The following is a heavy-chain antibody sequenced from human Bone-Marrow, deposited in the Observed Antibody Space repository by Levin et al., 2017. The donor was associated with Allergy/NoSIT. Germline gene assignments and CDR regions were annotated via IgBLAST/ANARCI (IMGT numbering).Heavy chain of an antibody. CDR2: IKPSSGDT. J-gene: IGHJ4*02. CDR3: ASTAYNSGWYDVSFDD. D-gene: IGHD6-19*01. Sequence: GESLKISCKASGHTLGNRFTDHCIHWLRQAPGQGLEWMGWIKPSSGDTKYAPNFQGRVAMTRDTSISTAYMELFSLRSDDRAVYYCASTAYNSGWYDVSFDDWGQGTLVTVSS. V-gene: IGHV1-2*02. CDR1: GHTLGNRFTDHC.